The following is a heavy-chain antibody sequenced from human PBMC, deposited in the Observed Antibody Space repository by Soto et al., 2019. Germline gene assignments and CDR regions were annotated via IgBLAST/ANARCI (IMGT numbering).Heavy chain of an antibody. CDR2: IYYSGST. Sequence: SETLSLTCTVSGGSISTYYWSWIRQPPGKGLEWIGYIYYSGSTNYNPSLKSRVTISVDTSKNQFSLKLSSVTAADTAVYYCARKYSSSWCFDYWGQGTLVTVSS. J-gene: IGHJ4*02. D-gene: IGHD6-13*01. CDR3: ARKYSSSWCFDY. CDR1: GGSISTYY. V-gene: IGHV4-59*01.